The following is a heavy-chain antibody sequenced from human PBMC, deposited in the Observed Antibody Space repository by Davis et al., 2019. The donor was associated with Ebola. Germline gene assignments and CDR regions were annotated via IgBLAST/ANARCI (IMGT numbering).Heavy chain of an antibody. CDR3: ARGADIVVVPAADDYYGMDV. CDR1: GFTFSRHS. CDR2: ISSGGHDT. D-gene: IGHD2-2*01. Sequence: GESLKISCGASGFTFSRHSMNWVRQAPGKGLEWIAFISSGGHDTYYADSVKGRFTIARDNSKNTLYLQMNSLRAEDTAVYYCARGADIVVVPAADDYYGMDVWGQGTTVTVSS. V-gene: IGHV3-21*05. J-gene: IGHJ6*02.